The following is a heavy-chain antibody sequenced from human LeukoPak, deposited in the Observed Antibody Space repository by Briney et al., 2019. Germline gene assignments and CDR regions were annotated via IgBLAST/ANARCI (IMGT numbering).Heavy chain of an antibody. V-gene: IGHV4-4*02. D-gene: IGHD2-2*02. CDR3: ARDCSSTSCYRAFDI. Sequence: PSGTLSLTCVVSGGSISNGNWWSWVRQPPGKGLEWIGEIYHSGSTKYKPSLKSRVTISVDKSQNQFSLKLSSVTVADTAVYFCARDCSSTSCYRAFDIWGQGTMVTVSS. J-gene: IGHJ3*02. CDR2: IYHSGST. CDR1: GGSISNGNW.